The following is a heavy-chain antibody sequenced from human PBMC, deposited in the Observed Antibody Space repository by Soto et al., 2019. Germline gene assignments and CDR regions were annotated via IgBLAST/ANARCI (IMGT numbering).Heavy chain of an antibody. Sequence: QVQLQESGPGLVKPSQTLSLTSTVSGGSISSGDYYWSLIRQPPGKGLEWIGYIYYSGSTYYNPSLKSRVPISVDTSKNQFSLKLSSVTAADTAVYYCARDRKGRDGDYNNWFDPWGQGTLVTVSS. D-gene: IGHD4-17*01. CDR3: ARDRKGRDGDYNNWFDP. J-gene: IGHJ5*02. CDR2: IYYSGST. CDR1: GGSISSGDYY. V-gene: IGHV4-30-4*01.